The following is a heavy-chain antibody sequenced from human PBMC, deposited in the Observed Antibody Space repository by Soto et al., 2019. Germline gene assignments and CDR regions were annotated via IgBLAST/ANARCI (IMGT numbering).Heavy chain of an antibody. J-gene: IGHJ4*02. Sequence: PVVSLRISCAASGFTFTNYLMTWVRQAPGKGLEWVSSIDKSGGDTYYADSVKGRFTISRDNSKNTLYLQMNGLRAEDTALYYCAKDTYSRSWYFWGQGTLVTVSS. CDR3: AKDTYSRSWYF. CDR2: IDKSGGDT. D-gene: IGHD2-2*01. CDR1: GFTFTNYL. V-gene: IGHV3-23*05.